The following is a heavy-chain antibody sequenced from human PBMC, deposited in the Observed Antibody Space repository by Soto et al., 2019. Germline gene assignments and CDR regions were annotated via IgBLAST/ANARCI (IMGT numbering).Heavy chain of an antibody. V-gene: IGHV5-10-1*01. CDR1: GYSFTSYW. J-gene: IGHJ6*02. CDR3: ARIAAAYYYYYGMDV. Sequence: GESLKISCQGSGYSFTSYWISWVRQMPGKGLEMVGRIDPSDSYTNYSPYFQGHVTISADKSISTAYLQWSSLKASDTAMYYCARIAAAYYYYYGMDVWGQGTTVTVSS. D-gene: IGHD6-13*01. CDR2: IDPSDSYT.